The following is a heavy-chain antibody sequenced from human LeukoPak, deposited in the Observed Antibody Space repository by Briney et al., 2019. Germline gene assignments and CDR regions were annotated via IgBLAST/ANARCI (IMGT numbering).Heavy chain of an antibody. D-gene: IGHD6-19*01. CDR3: ASNRIAVAGNWFDP. J-gene: IGHJ5*02. Sequence: PSETLSLTCTVSGGSISSGGYYWSWIRQHPGKGLEWIGYIYYSGGTYYNPSLKSRVTISVDTSKNQFSLKLSSVTAADTAVYYCASNRIAVAGNWFDPWGQGTLVTVSS. CDR2: IYYSGGT. V-gene: IGHV4-31*03. CDR1: GGSISSGGYY.